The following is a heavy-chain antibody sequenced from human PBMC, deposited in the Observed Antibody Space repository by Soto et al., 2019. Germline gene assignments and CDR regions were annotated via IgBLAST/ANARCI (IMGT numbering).Heavy chain of an antibody. D-gene: IGHD3-10*01. CDR1: GYTFTSYG. V-gene: IGHV1-18*01. Sequence: QVQLVQSGAEVKKPGASVKVSCKASGYTFTSYGISWVRQAPGQGLEWMGWISPYNGNTNYAQKLQGRVTMTTDTSTGTAYMDLRRLRSDDTALYYCARGIGGWFGVAYYYGMDVWGQGTTVTVSS. CDR3: ARGIGGWFGVAYYYGMDV. CDR2: ISPYNGNT. J-gene: IGHJ6*02.